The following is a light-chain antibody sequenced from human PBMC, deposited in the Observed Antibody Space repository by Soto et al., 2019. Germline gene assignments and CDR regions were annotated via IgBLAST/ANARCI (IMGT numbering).Light chain of an antibody. J-gene: IGKJ5*01. V-gene: IGKV3-15*01. CDR3: QQYKSWPPIT. CDR2: GAS. CDR1: QSVSSN. Sequence: DIVLTQSPGTLSLSPGERATLSCRASQSVSSNLAWYQQKPGQAPRLLIYGASTRATGVPDRFSGTGSGTEFTLTISSLKSEDYAVYYCQQYKSWPPITFGQGTRLEIK.